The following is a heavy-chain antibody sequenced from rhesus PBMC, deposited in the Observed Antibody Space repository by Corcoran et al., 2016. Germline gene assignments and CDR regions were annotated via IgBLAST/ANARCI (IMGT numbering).Heavy chain of an antibody. CDR2: IYGSSTST. V-gene: IGHV4S10*01. J-gene: IGHJ4*01. CDR3: ARSIAAAVFDY. Sequence: QVQLQESGPGVVKPSETLSLTCAVSGGSISDSYRWSWIRQPPGKGLDWIGYIYGSSTSTNYNPSLKSRVTISKDTSKNQFSLKLSSVTAADTAVYYCARSIAAAVFDYWGQGVLVTVSS. D-gene: IGHD6-25*01. CDR1: GGSISDSYR.